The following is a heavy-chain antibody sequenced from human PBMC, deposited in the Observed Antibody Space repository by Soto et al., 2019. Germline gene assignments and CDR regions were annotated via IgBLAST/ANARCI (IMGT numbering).Heavy chain of an antibody. V-gene: IGHV3-23*01. CDR1: GFILSNYA. D-gene: IGHD3-9*01. Sequence: EVQLLESGGDLVRPGESLRLSCTASGFILSNYAMNWVRQAPGKGLEWVSTLSKDGANEHYADSVNGRFTISIAGSKNNLYLQMNRLRAEDTAMYYCAKDPSTGSADYWGQGTQVTVSS. CDR3: AKDPSTGSADY. J-gene: IGHJ4*02. CDR2: LSKDGANE.